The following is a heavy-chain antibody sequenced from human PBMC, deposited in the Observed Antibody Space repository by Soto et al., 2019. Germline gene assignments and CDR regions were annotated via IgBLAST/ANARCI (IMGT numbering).Heavy chain of an antibody. Sequence: GESLKISCAASGFTFSSYAMSWVRQAPGKGLEWVSAISGSGGSTYYADSVKGRFTISRDNSKNTLYLQMNSLRAEDTAVYYCAKGFGIAARPIDYWGQGTLVTVSS. CDR3: AKGFGIAARPIDY. CDR1: GFTFSSYA. CDR2: ISGSGGST. J-gene: IGHJ4*02. D-gene: IGHD6-6*01. V-gene: IGHV3-23*01.